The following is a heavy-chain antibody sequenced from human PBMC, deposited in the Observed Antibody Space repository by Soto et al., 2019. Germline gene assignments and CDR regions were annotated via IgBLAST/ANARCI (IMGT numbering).Heavy chain of an antibody. Sequence: ASVKVSCKASGGTFSSYAISWVRQAPGRGLEWMGGIIPIFGTANYAQKFQGRVTITADESTSTAYMELSSLRSEDTAVYYCARDRGSYYYDSSGYYYAYWGQGTLVTVSS. CDR3: ARDRGSYYYDSSGYYYAY. CDR1: GGTFSSYA. J-gene: IGHJ4*02. CDR2: IIPIFGTA. V-gene: IGHV1-69*13. D-gene: IGHD3-22*01.